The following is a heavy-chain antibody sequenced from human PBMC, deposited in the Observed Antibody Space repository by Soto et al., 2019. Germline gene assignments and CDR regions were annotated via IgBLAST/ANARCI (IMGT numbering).Heavy chain of an antibody. V-gene: IGHV5-10-1*01. Sequence: GESLKISCKGSGYSFAGYWIAWVRQKPGKGLEWMGRIDPSDSQTYYSPSFRGRVTISVTKSITTVFLQWSSLRASGTAMYYCARQIYDSDTGPNFQYYFDSWGQGTPVTVSS. J-gene: IGHJ4*02. D-gene: IGHD3-22*01. CDR1: GYSFAGYW. CDR2: IDPSDSQT. CDR3: ARQIYDSDTGPNFQYYFDS.